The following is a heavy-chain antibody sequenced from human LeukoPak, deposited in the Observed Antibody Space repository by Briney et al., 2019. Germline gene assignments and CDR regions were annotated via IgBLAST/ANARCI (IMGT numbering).Heavy chain of an antibody. CDR2: IIPIFGTA. V-gene: IGHV1-69*13. CDR3: AREERYCSGGSCYAADAFDI. D-gene: IGHD2-15*01. J-gene: IGHJ3*02. CDR1: GGTFSSYA. Sequence: SVKVSCKASGGTFSSYAISWVRQAPGQGLEWMGGIIPIFGTANYAQKFQGRVTITADESTSTAYMELSSLRSEDTAVYYCAREERYCSGGSCYAADAFDIWGQGTMVTVSS.